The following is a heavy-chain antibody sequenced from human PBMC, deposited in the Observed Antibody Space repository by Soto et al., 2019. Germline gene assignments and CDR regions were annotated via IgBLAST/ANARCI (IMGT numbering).Heavy chain of an antibody. Sequence: TSETLSLTCTVSGGSISAYHWSWIRQPPGKGLEWIGYIYNSGSTKYNPSLKSRVTLSVDTSKNEFSLKLSSVTAADTAVYYCARTRKGTEYFQHWGQGTLVTVSS. CDR2: IYNSGST. D-gene: IGHD6-13*01. CDR1: GGSISAYH. CDR3: ARTRKGTEYFQH. J-gene: IGHJ1*01. V-gene: IGHV4-59*01.